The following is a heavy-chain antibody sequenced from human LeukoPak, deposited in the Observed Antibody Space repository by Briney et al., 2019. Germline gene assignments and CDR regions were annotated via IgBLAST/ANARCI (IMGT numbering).Heavy chain of an antibody. CDR2: IYYTGST. CDR1: GASISSFY. V-gene: IGHV4-59*08. Sequence: TSETLSLTCTVSGASISSFYWSWIRQPLGKPLEWIGFIYYTGSTNYSPSLKSRVSISVGTSQNQFSLKLTSVTAADTAVYYCAALGPVTGAFDSWGQGTLVTVSA. D-gene: IGHD2/OR15-2a*01. J-gene: IGHJ4*02. CDR3: AALGPVTGAFDS.